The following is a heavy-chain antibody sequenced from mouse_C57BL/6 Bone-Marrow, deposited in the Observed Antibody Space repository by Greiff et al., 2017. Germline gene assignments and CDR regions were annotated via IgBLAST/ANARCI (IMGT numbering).Heavy chain of an antibody. CDR1: GFNIKDYY. D-gene: IGHD1-1*01. V-gene: IGHV14-2*01. J-gene: IGHJ2*03. Sequence: VHVKQSGAELVKPGASVKLSCTASGFNIKDYYIHWVKQRTEQGLEWIGRINPENGETKYAPKFQDKATITADTSSNTAYLQLSSLTSEDTAVYYCTRSLSYYGTNYWGQGPSLTVSA. CDR3: TRSLSYYGTNY. CDR2: INPENGET.